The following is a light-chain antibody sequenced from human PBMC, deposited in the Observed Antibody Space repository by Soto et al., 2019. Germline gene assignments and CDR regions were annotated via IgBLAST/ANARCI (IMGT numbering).Light chain of an antibody. V-gene: IGLV1-51*02. Sequence: HSVSTQPPSVSAAPGQKVTISCSGSSSNIGNNYVSWYQQLPGTAPKLLIYENNKRPSGIPDRFSGSKSGTSATLGITGLQTGDEADYYCGTWDSSLSAGRVFGGGTKVTVL. CDR2: ENN. CDR3: GTWDSSLSAGRV. CDR1: SSNIGNNY. J-gene: IGLJ3*02.